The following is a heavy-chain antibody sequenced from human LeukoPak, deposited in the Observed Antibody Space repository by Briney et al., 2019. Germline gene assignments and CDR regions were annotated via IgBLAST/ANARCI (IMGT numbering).Heavy chain of an antibody. V-gene: IGHV3-74*01. D-gene: IGHD2-15*01. J-gene: IGHJ4*02. CDR1: GFTFSSYW. CDR3: ARATRYCSGGSCVYYFDY. CDR2: INSDGSST. Sequence: GGSLGLSCAASGFTFSSYWMHWVRQAPGKGLVWVSRINSDGSSTSYADSVKGRFTISRDNAKNTLYLQMNSLRAEDTAVYYCARATRYCSGGSCVYYFDYWGQGTLVTVSS.